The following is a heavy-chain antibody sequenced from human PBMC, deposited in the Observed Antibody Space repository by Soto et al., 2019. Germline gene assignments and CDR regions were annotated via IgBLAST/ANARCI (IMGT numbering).Heavy chain of an antibody. CDR1: GYSITVGGYY. J-gene: IGHJ5*02. V-gene: IGHV4-31*03. Sequence: PSETLSLTCFVSGYSITVGGYYWSWIRHHPGKGLEWIGSFYSSGSIIYNPSLRSRVSISGDTYSNQFSMSLNSVTAADTARYYCERMYSSGSGWFHPWGQGTLVTVSS. D-gene: IGHD6-19*01. CDR2: FYSSGSI. CDR3: ERMYSSGSGWFHP.